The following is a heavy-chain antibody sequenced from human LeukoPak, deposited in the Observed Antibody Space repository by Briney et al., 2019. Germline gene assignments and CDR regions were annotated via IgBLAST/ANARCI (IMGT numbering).Heavy chain of an antibody. J-gene: IGHJ4*02. V-gene: IGHV4-39*01. CDR1: GGSISSSSYY. Sequence: PSETLSLTCTVSGGSISSSSYYWGWIRQPPGKGLEWIGSIYYSGSTYYNPSLKSRVTISVDTSKNQFSLKLSSVTAADTAVYYCARIDYGDYEAFDYWGQGTLVTVSS. CDR3: ARIDYGDYEAFDY. D-gene: IGHD4-17*01. CDR2: IYYSGST.